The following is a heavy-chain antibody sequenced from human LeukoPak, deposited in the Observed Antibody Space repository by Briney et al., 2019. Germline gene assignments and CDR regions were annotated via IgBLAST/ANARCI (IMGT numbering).Heavy chain of an antibody. CDR2: INSAGSDT. CDR1: GFTFSDWW. CDR3: ARHLYFDF. Sequence: PGRSLRLSCAASGFTFSDWWMHWVRQAPGKGPMWVSRINSAGSDTNYADSVKGRFTISRDNAKNTLYLQMKSLRAEDTAVYYCARHLYFDFWGQGTLVTVSS. J-gene: IGHJ4*02. V-gene: IGHV3-74*01.